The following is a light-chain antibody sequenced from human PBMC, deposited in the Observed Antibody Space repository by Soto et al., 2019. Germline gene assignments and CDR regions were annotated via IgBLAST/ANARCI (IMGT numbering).Light chain of an antibody. V-gene: IGKV1-5*03. Sequence: DIQMTQSPSTLSASVGDRVTITCRASESISRWLAWYQQKPGKPPNLLIYKASTLGSGVPSRFSGTGSGTEFTLTISSLQPDDFETYYCQQYHSYWTFGQGTKVEIK. CDR2: KAS. CDR1: ESISRW. CDR3: QQYHSYWT. J-gene: IGKJ1*01.